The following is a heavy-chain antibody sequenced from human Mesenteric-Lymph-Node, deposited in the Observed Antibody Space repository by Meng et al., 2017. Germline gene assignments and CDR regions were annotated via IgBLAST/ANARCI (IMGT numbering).Heavy chain of an antibody. D-gene: IGHD3-3*01. CDR3: ARGGPNDFWSGYLDY. V-gene: IGHV1-18*01. CDR1: GYTFTSYG. Sequence: QGQLGQAGAEVKKPGASGKAACKASGYTFTSYGISWVRQAPGQGLEWMGWISAYNGNTNYAQKLQGRVTMTTDTSTSTAYMELRSLRSDDTAVYYCARGGPNDFWSGYLDYWGQGTLVTVSS. CDR2: ISAYNGNT. J-gene: IGHJ4*02.